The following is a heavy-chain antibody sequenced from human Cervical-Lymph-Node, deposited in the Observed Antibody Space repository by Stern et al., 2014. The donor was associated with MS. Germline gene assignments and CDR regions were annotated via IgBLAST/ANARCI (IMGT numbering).Heavy chain of an antibody. CDR3: ARTYRVIYIAAAGTVAFDI. Sequence: QVTLRESGPVLVKPTETLTLTCTVSGFSLSNARMGVSWIRQPPGKALEXLAHIFLNDEKSYSTSLKSRLTISKDTSKSQVVLTMTNMDPVDTATYYCARTYRVIYIAAAGTVAFDIWGQGTMVTVSS. D-gene: IGHD6-13*01. CDR2: IFLNDEK. CDR1: GFSLSNARMG. V-gene: IGHV2-26*01. J-gene: IGHJ3*02.